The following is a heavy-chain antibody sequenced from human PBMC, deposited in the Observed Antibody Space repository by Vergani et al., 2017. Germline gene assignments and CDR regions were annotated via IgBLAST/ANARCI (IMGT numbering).Heavy chain of an antibody. D-gene: IGHD3/OR15-3a*01. Sequence: QVLLVQSGAEVKKPGASVRVSCKTSGYTFTNYYIHWVRQAPGQGPEWLGWISSYNGHTMYSQNFQDRVTMTTDTSASTVYLEVRSLRPDDTAVYYCGRHISASGTPYSGLDVWGQGTTVIVSS. V-gene: IGHV1-18*04. CDR2: ISSYNGHT. CDR1: GYTFTNYY. CDR3: GRHISASGTPYSGLDV. J-gene: IGHJ6*02.